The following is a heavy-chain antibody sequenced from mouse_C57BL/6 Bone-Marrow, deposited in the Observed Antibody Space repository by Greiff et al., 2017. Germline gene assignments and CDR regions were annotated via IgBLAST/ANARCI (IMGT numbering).Heavy chain of an antibody. J-gene: IGHJ3*01. Sequence: VQLQQSGPELVKPGASVKISCKASGYAFSSSWMNWVKQRPGQGLEWIGRIYPGDGDTNYNGKFKGKATLTADKSSSTAYMQLSSLTSEDSAVYFCAVLTWFAYWGQGTLVTVSA. CDR2: IYPGDGDT. D-gene: IGHD2-14*01. CDR3: AVLTWFAY. CDR1: GYAFSSSW. V-gene: IGHV1-82*01.